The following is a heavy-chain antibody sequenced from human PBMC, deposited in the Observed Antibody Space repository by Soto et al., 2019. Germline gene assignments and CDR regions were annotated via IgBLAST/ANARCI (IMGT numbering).Heavy chain of an antibody. J-gene: IGHJ5*02. CDR2: SRDKAHSYTT. D-gene: IGHD3-22*01. CDR1: GFSLSDHY. V-gene: IGHV3-72*01. CDR3: GKLSSADSASSYHYDH. Sequence: QLVESGGGLVQPGGSLRLSCAASGFSLSDHYMDWVRQSPGKGLEWVGRSRDKAHSYTTEYAASVKGRFSISRDDSGNSLYLQMNSLKTDDAAVYYCGKLSSADSASSYHYDHWGQGALVIVSS.